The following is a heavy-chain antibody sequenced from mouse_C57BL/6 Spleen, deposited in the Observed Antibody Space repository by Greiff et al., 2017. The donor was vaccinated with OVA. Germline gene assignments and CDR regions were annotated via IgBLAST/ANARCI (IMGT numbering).Heavy chain of an antibody. Sequence: EVQLQQSGPELVKPGASVKISCKASGYSFTGYYMNWVKQSPEKSLEWIGEIHPSTGGTTYNQKFKAKATLTVDKSSSTAYMQLKSLTSEDSAVYYGARDYDGYYRVFAYWGQGTLVTVSA. V-gene: IGHV1-42*01. J-gene: IGHJ3*01. CDR2: IHPSTGGT. CDR3: ARDYDGYYRVFAY. CDR1: GYSFTGYY. D-gene: IGHD2-3*01.